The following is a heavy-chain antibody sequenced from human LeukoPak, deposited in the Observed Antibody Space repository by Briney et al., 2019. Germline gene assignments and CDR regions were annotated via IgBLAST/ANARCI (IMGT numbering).Heavy chain of an antibody. CDR3: ARDFYDILTGYQSFDY. J-gene: IGHJ4*02. CDR1: GFTFSSYS. V-gene: IGHV3-48*04. Sequence: GGSLRLSCAASGFTFSSYSMNWVRQAPGKGLEWVSYISSSSSTIYYADSVKGRFTISRDNAKNSLYLQMNSLRAEDTAVYYCARDFYDILTGYQSFDYWGQGTLVTVSS. CDR2: ISSSSSTI. D-gene: IGHD3-9*01.